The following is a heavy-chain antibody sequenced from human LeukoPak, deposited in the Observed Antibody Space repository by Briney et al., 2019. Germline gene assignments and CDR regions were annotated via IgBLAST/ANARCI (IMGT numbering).Heavy chain of an antibody. J-gene: IGHJ6*02. Sequence: PSETLSLTCTVSGVSISSYYWSWLRQPAGKGLEWIGRIYTSGSTNYNPSLKSRVTMSVDTSKNQFSLKLSSVTAADTAVYYCARDSYIAVAGTNYYYGMDVWGQGTTVTVSS. V-gene: IGHV4-4*07. CDR3: ARDSYIAVAGTNYYYGMDV. CDR1: GVSISSYY. D-gene: IGHD6-19*01. CDR2: IYTSGST.